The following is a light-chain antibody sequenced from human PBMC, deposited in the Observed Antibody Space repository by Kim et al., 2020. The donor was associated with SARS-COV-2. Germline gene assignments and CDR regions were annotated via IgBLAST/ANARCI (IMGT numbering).Light chain of an antibody. Sequence: PGKTARFTCGRDDHGYKSVHWYQQKPGHAPVLVIYHNSDRPPGIPERFFGSNSGNTATLTISRGEAGDEADYYCQGWDTSSDHYVFGTGTKVTVL. CDR3: QGWDTSSDHYV. J-gene: IGLJ1*01. V-gene: IGLV3-21*04. CDR2: HNS. CDR1: DHGYKS.